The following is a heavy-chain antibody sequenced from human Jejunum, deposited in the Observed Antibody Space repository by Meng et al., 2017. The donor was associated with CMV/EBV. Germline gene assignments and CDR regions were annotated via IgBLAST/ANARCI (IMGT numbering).Heavy chain of an antibody. J-gene: IGHJ4*02. D-gene: IGHD4/OR15-4a*01. CDR2: ISISSYT. CDR3: SRVVPGANSLDY. CDR1: GLPFSNNW. V-gene: IGHV3-69-1*02. Sequence: CVASGLPFSNNWMSWVRQAPGKGLEWVSSISISSYTYYADSVKGRFPLSPTHSPPSLSLQLNLLISSSPSFSSSSRVVPGANSLDYWGQGTLVTVSS.